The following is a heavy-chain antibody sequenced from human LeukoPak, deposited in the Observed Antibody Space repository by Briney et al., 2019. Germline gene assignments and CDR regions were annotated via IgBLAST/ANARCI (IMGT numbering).Heavy chain of an antibody. CDR3: ARVYDSTGYYVDY. Sequence: SETLSLACTVSGGSISSYDWSWIRQPAGNGLDWIGCIYSSGNTNYNPSLKSRVTMSVDTSKNQFSLKLTSVTAADTAVYYCARVYDSTGYYVDYWGQGTPVTVSS. CDR1: GGSISSYD. CDR2: IYSSGNT. V-gene: IGHV4-4*07. D-gene: IGHD3-22*01. J-gene: IGHJ4*02.